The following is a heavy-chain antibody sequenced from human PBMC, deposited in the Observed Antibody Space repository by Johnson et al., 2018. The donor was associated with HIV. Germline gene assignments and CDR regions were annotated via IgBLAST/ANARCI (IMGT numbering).Heavy chain of an antibody. Sequence: VQLVESGGGVVRPGGSLRLSCAASGFTFNNYGMHWVRQAPGKGLIWVACIKTDGSDTNYADSVKGRFTISRDNAKNTVYLQMDSLRAEDTALYYCARDLRGTLDAFDVWGQGTMVTVSS. CDR1: GFTFNNYG. J-gene: IGHJ3*01. V-gene: IGHV3-74*01. CDR2: IKTDGSDT. CDR3: ARDLRGTLDAFDV.